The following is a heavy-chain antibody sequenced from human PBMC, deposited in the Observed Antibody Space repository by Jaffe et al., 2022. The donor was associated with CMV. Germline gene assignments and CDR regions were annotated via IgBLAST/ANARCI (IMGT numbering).Heavy chain of an antibody. CDR2: IYYSGST. D-gene: IGHD2-2*01. V-gene: IGHV4-59*01. CDR3: ARRYCSSTSCYGGFDP. J-gene: IGHJ5*02. Sequence: QVQLQESGPGLVKPSETLSLTCTVSGGSISSYYWSWIRQPPGKGLEWIGYIYYSGSTNYNPSLKSRVTISVDTSKNQFSLKLSSVTAADTAVYYCARRYCSSTSCYGGFDPWGQGTLVTVSS. CDR1: GGSISSYY.